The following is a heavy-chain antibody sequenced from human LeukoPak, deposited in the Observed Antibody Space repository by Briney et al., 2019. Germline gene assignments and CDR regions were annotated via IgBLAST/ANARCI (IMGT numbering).Heavy chain of an antibody. CDR2: ISVSGGTT. J-gene: IGHJ4*02. CDR3: AKDKVLWFGELSYFDY. CDR1: GFTFSSYA. Sequence: PGGSLRLSCAASGFTFSSYALNWVRPAPGKGLELVSTISVSGGTTYYADSVKGRFTISRDNSKNTLYLQMNSLRAEDTAVYYCAKDKVLWFGELSYFDYWGQGTLVTVSS. D-gene: IGHD3-10*01. V-gene: IGHV3-23*01.